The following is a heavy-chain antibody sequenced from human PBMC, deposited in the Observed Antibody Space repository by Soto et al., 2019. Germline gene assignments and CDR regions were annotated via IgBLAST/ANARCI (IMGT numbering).Heavy chain of an antibody. V-gene: IGHV3-15*01. CDR3: TTDLAIYCSGGSCYPEFDY. J-gene: IGHJ4*02. CDR1: GFTFSNAW. CDR2: IKSKTDGGTT. D-gene: IGHD2-15*01. Sequence: GGSLRLSCAASGFTFSNAWMSWVRQAPGKGLEWVGRIKSKTDGGTTDYAAPGKGRFTISRDDSKNTRYLQMNSLKTEETAVYYCTTDLAIYCSGGSCYPEFDYWGQGTLVTVSS.